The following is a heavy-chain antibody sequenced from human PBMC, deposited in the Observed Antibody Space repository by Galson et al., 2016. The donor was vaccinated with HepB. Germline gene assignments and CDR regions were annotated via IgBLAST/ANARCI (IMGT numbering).Heavy chain of an antibody. CDR3: AKDRPGMTFGGVIARGGLDV. D-gene: IGHD3-16*02. CDR2: ISHSGSSI. CDR1: GFTFSDYY. J-gene: IGHJ6*02. V-gene: IGHV3-11*01. Sequence: SLRLSCAASGFTFSDYYMSWIRQAPGKGLEWVCYISHSGSSIAYADAVKGRFTVSRDNAKNSLYLQMNSLGDEDTAVYYCAKDRPGMTFGGVIARGGLDVWGQGTTATVSS.